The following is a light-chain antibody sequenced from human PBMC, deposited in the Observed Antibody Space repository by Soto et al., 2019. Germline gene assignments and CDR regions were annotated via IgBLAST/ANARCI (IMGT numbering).Light chain of an antibody. Sequence: VVLTQSPATLSLSPGESDTLSCRASQSVSFLAWYQQKPGQAPRLLIYDASTRATGIPARFGGSGSGTDFTLTISSLESEDFAVYYCQQGSTWPRAFGQGTKVEIK. V-gene: IGKV3-11*01. CDR2: DAS. CDR1: QSVSF. CDR3: QQGSTWPRA. J-gene: IGKJ1*01.